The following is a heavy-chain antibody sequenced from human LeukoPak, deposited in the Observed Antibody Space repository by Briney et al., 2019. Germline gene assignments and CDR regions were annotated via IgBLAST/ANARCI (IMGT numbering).Heavy chain of an antibody. Sequence: PSETLSLTCTVSGASISSSDSYWSWLRHPPGKGLEWIGSIYRRGSTSYNPSLKSRVTVSEDMSKNHFSLRLSSVTAADTAVYYCARHVQDLGIKVWGQGTTVTVSS. CDR1: GASISSSDSY. CDR3: ARHVQDLGIKV. J-gene: IGHJ6*02. V-gene: IGHV4-39*01. CDR2: IYRRGST.